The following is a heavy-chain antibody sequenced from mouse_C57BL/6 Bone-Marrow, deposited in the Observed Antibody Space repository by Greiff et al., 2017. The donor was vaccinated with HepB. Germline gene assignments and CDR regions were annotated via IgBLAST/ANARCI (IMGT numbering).Heavy chain of an antibody. CDR3: ARGITTVADWYFDV. V-gene: IGHV7-1*01. Sequence: EVHLVESGGGLVQSGRSLRLSCATSGFTFSDFYMEWVRQAPGKGLEWIAASRNKANDYTTEYSASVKGRFIVSRDTSQSILYLQMNALRAEDTAIYYCARGITTVADWYFDVWGTGTTVTVSS. D-gene: IGHD1-1*01. J-gene: IGHJ1*03. CDR2: SRNKANDYTT. CDR1: GFTFSDFY.